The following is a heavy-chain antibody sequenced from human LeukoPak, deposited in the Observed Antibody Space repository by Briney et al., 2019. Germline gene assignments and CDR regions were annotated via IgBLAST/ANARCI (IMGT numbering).Heavy chain of an antibody. CDR2: IDGSGGST. CDR1: GFSFSNYA. Sequence: PGGSLRLSCAASGFSFSNYAMSWVRQAPGKGLEWVSAIDGSGGSTYYADSVKGRFTISRDNSKNTLYLQMNSLRAEDTAVYYCAKRYSSSSNLDAFDIWGQGTMVTVSS. D-gene: IGHD6-6*01. V-gene: IGHV3-23*01. CDR3: AKRYSSSSNLDAFDI. J-gene: IGHJ3*02.